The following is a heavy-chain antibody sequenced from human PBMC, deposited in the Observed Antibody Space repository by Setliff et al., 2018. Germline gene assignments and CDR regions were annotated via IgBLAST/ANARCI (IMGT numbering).Heavy chain of an antibody. CDR2: ISTYNDNT. CDR1: GYTFSSYG. D-gene: IGHD3-9*01. J-gene: IGHJ4*02. Sequence: ASVKVSCKASGYTFSSYGITWVRQAPGQGLEWMGWISTYNDNTYYAQNLEDRVTMTTDTSTSTAYMEVRSLRSDDTAVYYCARTLYDYDILTGPGYYFDYWGQGTLVTVSS. V-gene: IGHV1-18*01. CDR3: ARTLYDYDILTGPGYYFDY.